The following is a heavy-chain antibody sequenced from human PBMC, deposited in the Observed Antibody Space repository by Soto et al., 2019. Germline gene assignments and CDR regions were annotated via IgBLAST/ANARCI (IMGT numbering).Heavy chain of an antibody. CDR2: MYNTGST. CDR1: GGSISSYY. Sequence: SETLSLTCTVSGGSISSYYWSWIRQSPGKGLEWIGYMYNTGSTVYNPPFKSRVTISVDTSKNQFSLKLNSVTAADTAVYYCARDLWGYCGTDCYPLDVWGQGTTVTVSS. D-gene: IGHD2-21*02. CDR3: ARDLWGYCGTDCYPLDV. V-gene: IGHV4-59*01. J-gene: IGHJ6*02.